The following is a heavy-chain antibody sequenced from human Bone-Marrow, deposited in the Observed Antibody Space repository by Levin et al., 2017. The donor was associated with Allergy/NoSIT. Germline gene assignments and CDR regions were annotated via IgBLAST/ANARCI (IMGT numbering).Heavy chain of an antibody. Sequence: SETLSLTCAVYGGSFSGYYWSWIRQPPGKGLEWIGEINHSGSTNYNPSLKSRVTISVDTSKNQFSLKLSSVTAADTAVYYCARDGYKSRRYFDYWGQGTLVTVSS. V-gene: IGHV4-34*01. CDR2: INHSGST. J-gene: IGHJ4*02. D-gene: IGHD5-24*01. CDR3: ARDGYKSRRYFDY. CDR1: GGSFSGYY.